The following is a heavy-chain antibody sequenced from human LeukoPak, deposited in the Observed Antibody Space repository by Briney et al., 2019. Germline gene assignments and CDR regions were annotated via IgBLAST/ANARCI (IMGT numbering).Heavy chain of an antibody. Sequence: GASVKVSCKASGYTFTSYYMHWVRQAPGQGLEWMGIINPSGGSTSYAQKFQGRVTMTRDTSTSTVYMELSSLRSEDTAVYYCARDHSSGWYSEYFQHWGQGTLVTVSS. D-gene: IGHD6-19*01. CDR1: GYTFTSYY. V-gene: IGHV1-46*01. CDR3: ARDHSSGWYSEYFQH. CDR2: INPSGGST. J-gene: IGHJ1*01.